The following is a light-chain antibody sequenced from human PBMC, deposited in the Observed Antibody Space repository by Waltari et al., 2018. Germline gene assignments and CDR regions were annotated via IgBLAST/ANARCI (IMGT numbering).Light chain of an antibody. V-gene: IGLV2-11*01. CDR1: SSDVGGYNY. Sequence: QSALTQPRSVSGSPGQSVTISCTGTSSDVGGYNYVSWYQQHPAKAPKLMIYDVTKRPSGVPDRFSASKSGNTASLTTSGLQTEDEADYYCCSYAGSYTLLFGGGTKLTVL. CDR3: CSYAGSYTLL. CDR2: DVT. J-gene: IGLJ3*02.